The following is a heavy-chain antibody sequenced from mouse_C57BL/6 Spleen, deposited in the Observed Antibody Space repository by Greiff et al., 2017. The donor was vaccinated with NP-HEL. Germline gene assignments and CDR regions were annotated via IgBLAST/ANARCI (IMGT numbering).Heavy chain of an antibody. V-gene: IGHV1-52*01. CDR1: GYTFTSYW. CDR2: IDPSDSET. D-gene: IGHD1-2*01. Sequence: VKLQQPGAELVRPGSSVKLSCKASGYTFTSYWMHWVKQRPIQGLEWIGNIDPSDSETHYNQKFKDKATLTVDKSSSTAYMQLSSLTSEDSAVYYCARTPHYYGEDWYFDVWGTGTTVTVSS. CDR3: ARTPHYYGEDWYFDV. J-gene: IGHJ1*03.